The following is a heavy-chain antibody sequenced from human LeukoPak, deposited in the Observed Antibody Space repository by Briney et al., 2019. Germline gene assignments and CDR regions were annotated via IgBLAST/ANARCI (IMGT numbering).Heavy chain of an antibody. V-gene: IGHV3-21*01. J-gene: IGHJ4*02. CDR2: ISSSSSYI. D-gene: IGHD2-2*01. CDR1: GFTFSSYS. Sequence: GGSLRLSCAASGFTFSSYSMNWVRQAPGKGREGVSSISSSSSYIYYADSVKGRFTISRDNAKNSLYLQMNSLRAEDTAVYYCARRYCSSTSCYAFDYWGQGTLVTVSS. CDR3: ARRYCSSTSCYAFDY.